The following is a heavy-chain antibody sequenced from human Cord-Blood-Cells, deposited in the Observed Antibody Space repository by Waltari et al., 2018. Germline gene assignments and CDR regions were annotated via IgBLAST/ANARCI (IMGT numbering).Heavy chain of an antibody. CDR3: ARDTWFGELFDY. CDR1: GFTFSSYW. D-gene: IGHD3-10*01. CDR2: IKQDGSEK. V-gene: IGHV3-7*01. Sequence: EVQLVESGGGLVQPGGSLRLSCADSGFTFSSYWMSWVRQAPGKGLEWVANIKQDGSEKYYVDSVKGRFTISRDNAKNSLYLQMNSLRAEDTAVYYCARDTWFGELFDYWGQGTLVTVSS. J-gene: IGHJ4*02.